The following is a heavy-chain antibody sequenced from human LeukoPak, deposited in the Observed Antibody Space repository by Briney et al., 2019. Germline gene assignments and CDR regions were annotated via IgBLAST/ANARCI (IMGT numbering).Heavy chain of an antibody. D-gene: IGHD3-3*01. CDR1: GFTFSSYG. V-gene: IGHV3-30*03. Sequence: PGGSLRLSCAASGFTFSSYGMHWVRQAPGKGLEWVAIISNDGSRKYYAHSVEGRFTISRDNPKNTLYLQMDSLRAEDTAVYYCARDRAWNYFDYWGQGTLVTVSS. CDR2: ISNDGSRK. CDR3: ARDRAWNYFDY. J-gene: IGHJ4*02.